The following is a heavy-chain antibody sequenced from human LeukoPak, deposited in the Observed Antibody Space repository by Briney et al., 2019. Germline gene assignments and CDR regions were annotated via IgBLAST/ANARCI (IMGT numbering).Heavy chain of an antibody. CDR2: ISGYNGET. D-gene: IGHD3-10*01. CDR1: GYTFTSYG. V-gene: IGHV1-18*01. Sequence: ASVKVSCKASGYTFTSYGITWVRQAPGQGLEWMGWISGYNGETNYAQKLQGRVTMTTDTSTSTAYMELRSLRSDDTAVYYCARGELWFGETEDAFDCWAKGQWSPSPQ. J-gene: IGHJ3*01. CDR3: ARGELWFGETEDAFDC.